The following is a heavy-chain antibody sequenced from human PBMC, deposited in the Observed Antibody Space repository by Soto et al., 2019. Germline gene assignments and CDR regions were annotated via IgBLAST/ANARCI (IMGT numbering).Heavy chain of an antibody. J-gene: IGHJ3*02. CDR2: ISYDGNNK. CDR1: GFTYSTYT. V-gene: IGHV3-30-3*01. D-gene: IGHD2-2*01. Sequence: GGSLRLSCAASGFTYSTYTMHWVRQAPGKGLEWVAVISYDGNNKFYADSVKGRFTISRDNSKNTLYLQMNSLRAGDTAVYYCAKDLWDVVVPAATGAGTDAFDIWGQGTMVTVSS. CDR3: AKDLWDVVVPAATGAGTDAFDI.